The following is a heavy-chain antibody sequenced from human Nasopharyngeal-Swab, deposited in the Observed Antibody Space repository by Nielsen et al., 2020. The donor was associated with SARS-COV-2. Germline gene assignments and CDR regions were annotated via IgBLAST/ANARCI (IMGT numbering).Heavy chain of an antibody. CDR1: GGSISSGGYY. J-gene: IGHJ4*02. V-gene: IGHV4-31*03. CDR2: IYYSGST. CDR3: ARLPHRDTAMVKAVVLDY. Sequence: SETLSLTCTVSGGSISSGGYYWSWIRQHPGKGLEWIGYIYYSGSTYYNPSLKSRVTISVDTSKNQFSLKLSSVTAADTAVYYCARLPHRDTAMVKAVVLDYWGQGTLVTVSS. D-gene: IGHD5-18*01.